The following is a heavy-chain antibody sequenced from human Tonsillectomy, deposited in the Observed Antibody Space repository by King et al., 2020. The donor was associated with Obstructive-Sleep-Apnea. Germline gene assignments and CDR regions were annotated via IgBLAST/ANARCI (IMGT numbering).Heavy chain of an antibody. CDR2: IYYSGST. D-gene: IGHD4-17*01. Sequence: QLQESGPGLVKPSETLSLTCTVFGGSISSYYWSWIRQPPGKGLEWIGHIYYSGSTNYNPSLKSRVTISVDTSKNQFSLKVRSVTAADTAVYYCARAGSTVTSTSLSHWYFDLWGRGTLVTVSS. CDR3: ARAGSTVTSTSLSHWYFDL. CDR1: GGSISSYY. J-gene: IGHJ2*01. V-gene: IGHV4-59*01.